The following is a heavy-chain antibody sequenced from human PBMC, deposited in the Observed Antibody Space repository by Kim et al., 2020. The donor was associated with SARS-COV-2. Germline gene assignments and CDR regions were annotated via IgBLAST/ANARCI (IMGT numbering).Heavy chain of an antibody. Sequence: GGSLRLSCAASGFTFSSYAMHWVRQAPGKGLEWVAVISSDGSIKYYADSVKGRFTISRDNSKNTLYLQMNSLRAEDTAVYYCARVPLLPSSAWLYDYWGQGTLVTVSS. CDR1: GFTFSSYA. CDR2: ISSDGSIK. J-gene: IGHJ4*02. V-gene: IGHV3-30-3*01. CDR3: ARVPLLPSSAWLYDY. D-gene: IGHD6-19*01.